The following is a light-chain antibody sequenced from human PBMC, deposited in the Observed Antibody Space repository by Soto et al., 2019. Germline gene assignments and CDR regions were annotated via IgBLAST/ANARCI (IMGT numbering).Light chain of an antibody. J-gene: IGKJ4*01. V-gene: IGKV3-11*01. CDR1: QSLNSY. Sequence: EIVLTQSPATLSLSPGERATLSCRASQSLNSYLAWFQQKPGQPPRLLIYDAFNRAAGIPARFSGSGSGTAFTLTISSLEPEDFAVYYCQQRRDWPLTFGGGTKVEIK. CDR2: DAF. CDR3: QQRRDWPLT.